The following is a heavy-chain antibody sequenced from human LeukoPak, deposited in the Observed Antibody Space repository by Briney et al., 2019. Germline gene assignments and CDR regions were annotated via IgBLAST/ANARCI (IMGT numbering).Heavy chain of an antibody. CDR1: GYTFTSYD. CDR3: ARDRNPVDY. CDR2: MNPNSSNT. Sequence: ASVKVSCKASGYTFTSYDINWVRQATGQGLERMGWMNPNSSNTGNAQKFQGRVTMTRNTSISTAYMELSSLGSEDTAVYYCARDRNPVDYWGQGTLVTVSS. J-gene: IGHJ4*02. V-gene: IGHV1-8*02.